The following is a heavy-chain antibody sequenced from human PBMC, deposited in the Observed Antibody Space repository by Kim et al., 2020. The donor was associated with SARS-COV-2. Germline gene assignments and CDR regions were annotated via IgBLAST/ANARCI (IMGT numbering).Heavy chain of an antibody. V-gene: IGHV3-66*01. CDR1: GFTVSSNY. J-gene: IGHJ5*02. D-gene: IGHD3-3*01. Sequence: GGSLRLSCAASGFTVSSNYMSWVRQAPGKGLEWVSVIYSGGSTYYADSVKGRFTISRDNSKNTLYLQMNSLRAEDTAVYYCARVPVLRFLEWLPNWFDPWGPGTLVTVSS. CDR3: ARVPVLRFLEWLPNWFDP. CDR2: IYSGGST.